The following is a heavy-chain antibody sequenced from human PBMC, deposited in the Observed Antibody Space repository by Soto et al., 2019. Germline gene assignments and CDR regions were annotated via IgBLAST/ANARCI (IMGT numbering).Heavy chain of an antibody. V-gene: IGHV4-59*08. CDR3: ARAQKTPRGSWFDP. D-gene: IGHD2-15*01. J-gene: IGHJ5*02. CDR1: GGSFSGDY. Sequence: PSGTLSLTCAVYGGSFSGDYWSWIRQPPGKGLEWIGYIYYSGGTNYNPSLKSRVTISVDTSKNQFSLKLSSVTAADTAVYYCARAQKTPRGSWFDPWGQGTLVTVSS. CDR2: IYYSGGT.